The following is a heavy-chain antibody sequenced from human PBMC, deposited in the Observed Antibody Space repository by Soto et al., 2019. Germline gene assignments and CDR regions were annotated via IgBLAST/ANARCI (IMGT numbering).Heavy chain of an antibody. CDR1: GFNFSSYA. CDR2: MSYDGSNK. CDR3: ARDVEAGVRHRQDCFDY. D-gene: IGHD3-3*01. J-gene: IGHJ4*02. Sequence: GGSLRLSCAASGFNFSSYAMHWVRQAPGKGLEWVAVMSYDGSNKYYADSVKGRFTISRDNSKNTLYLQMDSVRAEDTAVYYCARDVEAGVRHRQDCFDYWGQGTLVTVSS. V-gene: IGHV3-30-3*01.